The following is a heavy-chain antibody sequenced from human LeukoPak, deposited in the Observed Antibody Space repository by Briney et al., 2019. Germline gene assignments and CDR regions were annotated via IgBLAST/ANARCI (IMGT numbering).Heavy chain of an antibody. Sequence: GGSLRLSRAASGFTFSSYWMHWVRQAPGKGLVWVSRINGDGSSTTYADSMKGRFTISRDNAKNTLYLQMNSLRAEDTAVYYCARGYSSSYRIDYWGQGTLVTVSS. CDR2: INGDGSST. V-gene: IGHV3-74*01. CDR3: ARGYSSSYRIDY. CDR1: GFTFSSYW. D-gene: IGHD6-6*01. J-gene: IGHJ4*02.